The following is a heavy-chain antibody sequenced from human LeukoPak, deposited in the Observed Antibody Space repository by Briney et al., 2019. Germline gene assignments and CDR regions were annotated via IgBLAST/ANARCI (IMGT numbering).Heavy chain of an antibody. CDR1: GASISSSSYY. V-gene: IGHV4-39*07. CDR3: ARDLSSSSLFDY. CDR2: IYYSGST. D-gene: IGHD6-6*01. J-gene: IGHJ4*02. Sequence: SETLSLTWTVAGASISSSSYYWGWIRQPPGKGLEWIGSIYYSGSTYYNPSLKSRVTISVDRTKNQFSLKLSSVTAADTAVYYCARDLSSSSLFDYWGQGTLVTVSS.